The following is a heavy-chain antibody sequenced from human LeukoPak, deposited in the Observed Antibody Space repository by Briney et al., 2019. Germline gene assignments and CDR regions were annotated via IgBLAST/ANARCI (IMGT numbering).Heavy chain of an antibody. J-gene: IGHJ6*03. D-gene: IGHD1-26*01. CDR1: GGSISSYY. CDR2: IYYSGST. V-gene: IGHV4-59*01. Sequence: SETLSLTCTVSGGSISSYYWSWIRQPPGKGLEWIGYIYYSGSTNYNPSLMSRVTISADTSKNQFSLKLSSVTAADTAVYYCARVPSKWAFQYYMDVWGKGTTVTVSS. CDR3: ARVPSKWAFQYYMDV.